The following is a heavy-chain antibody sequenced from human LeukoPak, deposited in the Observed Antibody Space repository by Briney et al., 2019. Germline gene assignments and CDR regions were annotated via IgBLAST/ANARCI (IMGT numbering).Heavy chain of an antibody. Sequence: PGGSLRLSCAASGFTFSSYWMNWARQAPGKGLEWVASINHNGNVNYYVDSVKGRFTISRDNAKNSLYLQMSTLRVEDTAMYYCASLDTAKQPLANHWGQGTLVTVSS. CDR3: ASLDTAKQPLANH. D-gene: IGHD5-18*01. V-gene: IGHV3-7*03. J-gene: IGHJ5*02. CDR2: INHNGNVN. CDR1: GFTFSSYW.